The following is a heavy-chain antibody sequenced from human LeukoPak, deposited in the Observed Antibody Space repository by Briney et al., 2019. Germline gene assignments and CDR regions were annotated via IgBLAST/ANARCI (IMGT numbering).Heavy chain of an antibody. CDR1: GGTFSSYA. CDR2: IIPILGIA. J-gene: IGHJ3*02. CDR3: ASAIAAADDAFDI. V-gene: IGHV1-69*04. Sequence: SVKVSCKASGGTFSSYAISWVRQAPGQGLEWMGRIIPILGIANYAQKFQGRVTITADKSTSTAYMELSSLRSEDTAVYYCASAIAAADDAFDIWGQGTMVTVSS. D-gene: IGHD6-13*01.